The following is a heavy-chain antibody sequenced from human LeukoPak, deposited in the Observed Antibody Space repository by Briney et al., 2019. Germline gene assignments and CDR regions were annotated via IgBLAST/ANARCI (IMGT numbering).Heavy chain of an antibody. CDR1: GYSISSGNY. CDR2: IFHSGST. D-gene: IGHD5-12*01. J-gene: IGHJ2*01. Sequence: SETLSLTCTVSGYSISSGNYWGWIRQPPGKGLEWIGSIFHSGSTYYNPSLKSRVPISVDTSKNQFSLELSSVTAADPAVYYCATSQWLHWYFDLWGRGTLVTV. CDR3: ATSQWLHWYFDL. V-gene: IGHV4-38-2*02.